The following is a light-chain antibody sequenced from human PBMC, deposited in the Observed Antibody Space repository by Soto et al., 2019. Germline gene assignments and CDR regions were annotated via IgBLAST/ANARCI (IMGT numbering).Light chain of an antibody. J-gene: IGKJ5*01. CDR3: QQYGSLIT. CDR1: QSLYNNY. Sequence: EIVLTQSPGTLSLAPGERATLSCRASQSLYNNYLARHQQKPGLTPRLLIYAAFSRATDIPDRFSGSGSGTDFTITIERLEPEDSAVYYCQQYGSLITFGQGTRLEIK. CDR2: AAF. V-gene: IGKV3-20*01.